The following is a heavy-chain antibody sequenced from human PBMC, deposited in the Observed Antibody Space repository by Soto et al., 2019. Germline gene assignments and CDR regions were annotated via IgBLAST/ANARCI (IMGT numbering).Heavy chain of an antibody. Sequence: QVQLVQSGAEVQRPGSSVKVSCKASGGTFSSYAISWVRQAPGQGLEWMGGINPIFGTPHYAQKYQGRVTITADTFTNTAYMELTRLTSDDTAVYFRAREGRHFDYWGQGTLVTVSS. J-gene: IGHJ4*02. V-gene: IGHV1-69*06. CDR3: AREGRHFDY. CDR1: GGTFSSYA. CDR2: INPIFGTP.